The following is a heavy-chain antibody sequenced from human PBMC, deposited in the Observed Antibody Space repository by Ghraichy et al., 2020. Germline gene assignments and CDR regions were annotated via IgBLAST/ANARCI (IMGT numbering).Heavy chain of an antibody. V-gene: IGHV3-48*02. D-gene: IGHD6-19*01. CDR3: ARENKAVAEHYYYYMDV. CDR1: GFTFSSYS. Sequence: GGSLRLSCAASGFTFSSYSMNWVRQAPGKGLEWVSYISSSSSTIYYADSVKGRFTISRDNAKNSLYLQMNSLRDEDTAVYYCARENKAVAEHYYYYMDVWGKGTTVTVSS. J-gene: IGHJ6*03. CDR2: ISSSSSTI.